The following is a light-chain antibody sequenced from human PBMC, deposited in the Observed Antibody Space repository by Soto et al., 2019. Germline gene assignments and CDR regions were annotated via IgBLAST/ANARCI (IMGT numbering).Light chain of an antibody. V-gene: IGKV3-20*01. J-gene: IGKJ2*01. CDR1: QSVSSNY. CDR3: QQYANTPYT. CDR2: GAS. Sequence: EIVLTQSPGILSLSPGEGATLSCRASQSVSSNYLAWYQQKPGQTPRLLFYGASSRATGIPVRFSGSGAATDFTLTISRLEPEDYAVYYCQQYANTPYTFGQGTKLEIK.